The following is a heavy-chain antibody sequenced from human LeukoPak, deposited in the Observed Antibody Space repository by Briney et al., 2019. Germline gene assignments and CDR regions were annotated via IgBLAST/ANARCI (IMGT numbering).Heavy chain of an antibody. CDR1: GFTFSDYY. CDR2: ISSSSYT. J-gene: IGHJ5*02. Sequence: GGSLRLSCAVSGFTFSDYYMTWIRQAPGRGLEWVSYISSSSYTKYADSVKGRFTISRDNAKNSLYLQMNSLRAEDTAVYYCARSRQWLETNWFDPWGQGTLVTVSS. CDR3: ARSRQWLETNWFDP. V-gene: IGHV3-11*03. D-gene: IGHD6-19*01.